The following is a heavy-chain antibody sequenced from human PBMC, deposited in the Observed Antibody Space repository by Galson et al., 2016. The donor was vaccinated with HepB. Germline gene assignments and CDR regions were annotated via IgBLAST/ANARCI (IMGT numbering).Heavy chain of an antibody. J-gene: IGHJ4*02. CDR2: INHSGNT. CDR3: ARISLRVGQDH. Sequence: SETLSLTCAVYGGSLRGYYWSWIRQPPGKGLEWIGEINHSGNTNYNPSLKSRVTMTVDASKNQFSLTLRSATAADTALYFCARISLRVGQDHWGQGTLVTVSS. D-gene: IGHD1-26*01. CDR1: GGSLRGYY. V-gene: IGHV4-34*01.